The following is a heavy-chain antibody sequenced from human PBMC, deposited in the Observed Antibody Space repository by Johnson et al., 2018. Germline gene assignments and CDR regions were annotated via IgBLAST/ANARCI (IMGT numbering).Heavy chain of an antibody. D-gene: IGHD2/OR15-2a*01. Sequence: QVQLVQSGAEVKKPGASVRVPCRVSGYSLSDFAMHWVRQAPGRGLQWMGAFDPETGYIFNAQRFKGRVTMTEDTSTDTAYMELSSLSSEDTAVYYCATAFLTPEAFDIWGQGTMVTVSS. J-gene: IGHJ3*02. CDR3: ATAFLTPEAFDI. V-gene: IGHV1-24*01. CDR1: GYSLSDFA. CDR2: FDPETGYI.